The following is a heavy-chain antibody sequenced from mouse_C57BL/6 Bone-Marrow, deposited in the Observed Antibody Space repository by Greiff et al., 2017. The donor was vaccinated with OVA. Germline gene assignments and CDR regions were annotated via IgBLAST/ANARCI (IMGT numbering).Heavy chain of an antibody. CDR1: GYTFTDYY. CDR2: INPNNGGT. J-gene: IGHJ1*03. V-gene: IGHV1-26*01. CDR3: ARLYGNPCYWYFDV. D-gene: IGHD2-1*01. Sequence: EVQLQQSGPELVKPGASVKISCKASGYTFTDYYMNWVKQSHGKSLEWIGDINPNNGGTSYNQKFKGKATLTVDKSSSTAYMELRSLTSEDSAVYYCARLYGNPCYWYFDVWGTGTTVTVSS.